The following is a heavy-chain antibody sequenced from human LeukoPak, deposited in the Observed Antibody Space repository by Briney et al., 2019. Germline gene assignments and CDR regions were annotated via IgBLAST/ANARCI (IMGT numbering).Heavy chain of an antibody. CDR2: IHYSGST. V-gene: IGHV4-59*08. Sequence: SETLSLTCTVSGASISPDYWGWIRQPPGKGLEFIGYIHYSGSTNYNPSLKSRVAISVDTSKNQFSLKLSSVTAADTAVYYCARHSTQWLADYWGQGTLVTVSS. CDR3: ARHSTQWLADY. CDR1: GASISPDY. J-gene: IGHJ4*02. D-gene: IGHD6-19*01.